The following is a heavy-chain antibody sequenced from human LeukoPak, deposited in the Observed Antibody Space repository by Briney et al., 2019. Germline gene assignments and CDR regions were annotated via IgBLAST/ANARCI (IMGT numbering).Heavy chain of an antibody. Sequence: GGSPRLSCAASGFTFNNYAMSWVRQAPGKGLEWVSGISGSGSNTYYADSVKGRFTISRDNSKNTLYLQMNSLRAEDTAIYYCAKESGDDFDYWGQGTLVAVSS. J-gene: IGHJ4*02. CDR2: ISGSGSNT. V-gene: IGHV3-23*01. CDR1: GFTFNNYA. CDR3: AKESGDDFDY. D-gene: IGHD5-24*01.